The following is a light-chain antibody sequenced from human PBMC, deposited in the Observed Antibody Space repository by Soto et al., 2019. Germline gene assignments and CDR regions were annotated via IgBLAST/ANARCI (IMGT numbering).Light chain of an antibody. V-gene: IGLV1-44*01. CDR1: SSNIGSNT. CDR3: SAWENSLNGYV. CDR2: TAG. J-gene: IGLJ1*01. Sequence: QSVLTQPLSVSASPGQRVTISCSGGSSNIGSNTVAWYQHLPGTAPPRLIFTAGQRPSGVPGRFSGSKSGTSASLSISGLQSEDEGDYYCSAWENSLNGYVFGPGTKLTVL.